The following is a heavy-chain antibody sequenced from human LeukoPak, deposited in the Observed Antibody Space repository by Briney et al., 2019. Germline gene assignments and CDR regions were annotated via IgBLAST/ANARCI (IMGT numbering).Heavy chain of an antibody. D-gene: IGHD3-16*01. J-gene: IGHJ4*02. CDR2: IYYSGST. CDR3: ARDGAATWSEFGY. CDR1: GGSISSGDYY. Sequence: SQTLSLTRTVSGGSISSGDYYWSWIRQPPGKGLEWIGYIYYSGSTSYNPSLRSRVTFSIDTSKSQFSLEMDSVTAADTAMYYCARDGAATWSEFGYWGQGILVTVSS. V-gene: IGHV4-30-4*01.